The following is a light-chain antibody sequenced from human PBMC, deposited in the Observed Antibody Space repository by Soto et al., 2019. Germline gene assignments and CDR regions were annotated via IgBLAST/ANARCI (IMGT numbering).Light chain of an antibody. V-gene: IGLV2-14*01. CDR3: ASSTSSSSYV. CDR1: SSDVGGYNY. Sequence: QSVLTQPASVSGSPGQSITISCTGTSSDVGGYNYVSWYQQHPGKAPKLMIYDVSNRPSGVSNRFSGSKSVNTASLTISGLQAEDEADYYCASSTSSSSYVFGTGTKLTVL. CDR2: DVS. J-gene: IGLJ1*01.